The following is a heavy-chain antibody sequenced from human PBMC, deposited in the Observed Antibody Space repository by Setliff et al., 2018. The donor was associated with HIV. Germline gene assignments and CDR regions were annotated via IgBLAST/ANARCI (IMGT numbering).Heavy chain of an antibody. CDR2: INPDNGRT. V-gene: IGHV1-2*02. Sequence: VSCKASGYIFTGYYMRWVRRAPGQGFEWMGWINPDNGRTQYGQKFQGRLTLTRDTSIRTAYMELSGLTFDDTAMYYCARDRRAGVYYYTDVWGTGTTVTVSS. D-gene: IGHD7-27*01. J-gene: IGHJ6*03. CDR1: GYIFTGYY. CDR3: ARDRRAGVYYYTDV.